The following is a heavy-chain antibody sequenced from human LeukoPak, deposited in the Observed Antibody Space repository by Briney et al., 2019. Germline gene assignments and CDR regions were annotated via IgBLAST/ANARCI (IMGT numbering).Heavy chain of an antibody. CDR1: GFSLSTSGVG. CDR3: AHYGDYRFMYYFDY. V-gene: IGHV2-5*01. D-gene: IGHD4-17*01. CDR2: IYWNDDN. J-gene: IGHJ4*02. Sequence: ESGPTLVNPTQTLTLTCTFSGFSLSTSGVGVGWIRQPPGKALEWLALIYWNDDNLYSPSLKSRLTITKDTSKNQVVLKMTNMDPVDTATYYCAHYGDYRFMYYFDYWGQGSLVTVSS.